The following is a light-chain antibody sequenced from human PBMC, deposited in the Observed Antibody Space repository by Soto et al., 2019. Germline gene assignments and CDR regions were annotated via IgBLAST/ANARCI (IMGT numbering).Light chain of an antibody. J-gene: IGKJ5*01. CDR2: GVS. CDR3: QQYANSPIT. Sequence: EIVLTQSPATLCLSPGESASLSCRASQPVSSNFLAWYQQKPGQAPRLLIYGVSSRASGIPDRFFGSGSGTDFTLTINRLEPEDFAVYYCQQYANSPITFGQGTRLEIK. V-gene: IGKV3-20*01. CDR1: QPVSSNF.